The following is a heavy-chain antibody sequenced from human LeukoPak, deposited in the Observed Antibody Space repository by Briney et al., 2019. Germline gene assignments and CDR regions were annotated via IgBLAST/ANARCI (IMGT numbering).Heavy chain of an antibody. CDR1: GYTFTNYG. V-gene: IGHV1-18*01. Sequence: ASVKVSCKASGYTFTNYGINWVRQAPGQGLEWMGWISAYNGNTNYAQKLQGRVTMTTDTSTSTAYMELRSLRSDDTAVYYCAREPTYSSGSYFDYWGQGTLVTVSS. D-gene: IGHD6-19*01. CDR3: AREPTYSSGSYFDY. CDR2: ISAYNGNT. J-gene: IGHJ4*02.